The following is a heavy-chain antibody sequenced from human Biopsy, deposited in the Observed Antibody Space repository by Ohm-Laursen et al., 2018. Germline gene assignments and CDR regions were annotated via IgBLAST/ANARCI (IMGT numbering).Heavy chain of an antibody. CDR1: GFTVSRNY. CDR2: IYTGGTT. Sequence: SLRLSCTASGFTVSRNYMSWVRQAPGKGLEWVLVIYTGGTTYYSDSVKGRFTITRDNSKNILSLQMNSLRDEDTAVYYCARDTRWSPYSMDVWGQGTTVTVSS. D-gene: IGHD4-23*01. CDR3: ARDTRWSPYSMDV. J-gene: IGHJ6*02. V-gene: IGHV3-53*01.